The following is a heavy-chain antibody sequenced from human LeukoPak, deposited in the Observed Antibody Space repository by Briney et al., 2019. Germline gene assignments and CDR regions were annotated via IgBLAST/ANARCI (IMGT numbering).Heavy chain of an antibody. D-gene: IGHD6-6*01. CDR3: ATFTPQQLALIGPFDY. J-gene: IGHJ4*02. V-gene: IGHV3-23*01. CDR2: ISGSGGST. Sequence: GGSLRLSCAASGFTFSSYAMSWVRQAPGKGLEWVSAISGSGGSTYYADSVKGRFTISRDNSKNTLYLQMSSLRAEDTAVYYCATFTPQQLALIGPFDYWGQGTLVTVSS. CDR1: GFTFSSYA.